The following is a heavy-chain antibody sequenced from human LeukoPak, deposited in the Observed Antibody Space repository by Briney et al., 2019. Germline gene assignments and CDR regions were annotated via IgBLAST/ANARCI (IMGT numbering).Heavy chain of an antibody. CDR3: ARFTYYYDSSGYYQNWFDP. V-gene: IGHV4-4*02. D-gene: IGHD3-22*01. CDR2: IYHSGST. CDR1: GGSISSSNW. Sequence: SETLSLTCAVPGGSISSSNWWSWVRQPPGKGLEWIGEIYHSGSTNYNPSLKSRVTISVDKSKNQFSLKLSSVTAADTAVYYYARFTYYYDSSGYYQNWFDPWGQGTLVTVSS. J-gene: IGHJ5*02.